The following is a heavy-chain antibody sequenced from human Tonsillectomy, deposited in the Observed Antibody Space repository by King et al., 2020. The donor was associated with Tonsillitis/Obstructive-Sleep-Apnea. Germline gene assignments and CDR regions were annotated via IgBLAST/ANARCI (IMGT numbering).Heavy chain of an antibody. CDR3: ARGPMTTVTTFYYYYYMDV. V-gene: IGHV4-34*01. Sequence: VQLQQWGAGLLKPSETLSLTCAVYGGSFSGYYWSWIRQPPGTGLEWIGEINQSESTNYNPPLKSRVTISVDTAKNPFSLKLSSVTAADTAVYYCARGPMTTVTTFYYYYYMDVWGKGTTVTVSS. D-gene: IGHD4-11*01. CDR2: INQSEST. J-gene: IGHJ6*03. CDR1: GGSFSGYY.